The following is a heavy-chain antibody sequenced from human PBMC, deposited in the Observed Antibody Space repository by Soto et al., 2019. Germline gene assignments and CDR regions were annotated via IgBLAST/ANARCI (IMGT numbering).Heavy chain of an antibody. CDR3: AKTSDYFGPGSYFDS. D-gene: IGHD3-10*01. J-gene: IGHJ4*02. CDR2: INGGGGST. CDR1: GFAFSTYA. V-gene: IGHV3-23*01. Sequence: LXLSCAASGFAFSTYAMTWVRQAPGQGLEWVSTINGGGGSTYYADSVKGRFTISRDNSKNILSLQMNSLRAEDTAMYYCAKTSDYFGPGSYFDSWGQGTLVTVYS.